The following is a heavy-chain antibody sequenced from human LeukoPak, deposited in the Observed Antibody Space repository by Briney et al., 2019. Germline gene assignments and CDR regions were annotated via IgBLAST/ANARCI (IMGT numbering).Heavy chain of an antibody. CDR2: ISDNGDSR. J-gene: IGHJ4*02. D-gene: IGHD7-27*01. Sequence: PGGSLRLSCAASGFTFSNYVMNWVRQAPGKGLEWVSGISDNGDSRYYADSVKGRFNISRDNSMNTLYLQMSNLRAEDTAVYYCTKTWGSKGSDFWGQGALVTVSS. CDR3: TKTWGSKGSDF. CDR1: GFTFSNYV. V-gene: IGHV3-23*01.